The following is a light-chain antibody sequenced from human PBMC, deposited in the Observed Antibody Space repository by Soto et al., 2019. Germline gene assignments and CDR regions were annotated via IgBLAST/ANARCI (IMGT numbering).Light chain of an antibody. V-gene: IGKV3-11*01. Sequence: IVLTQSPATLSFSPGARATLSCRASQNIAIYLAWYQQKSGQSPRLLIYDTFNSAPGIPDRFSGSGSGTDFTLTISSLEPEEFAVYYCQQRADWPCTFGQGTAVEIK. CDR3: QQRADWPCT. J-gene: IGKJ1*01. CDR2: DTF. CDR1: QNIAIY.